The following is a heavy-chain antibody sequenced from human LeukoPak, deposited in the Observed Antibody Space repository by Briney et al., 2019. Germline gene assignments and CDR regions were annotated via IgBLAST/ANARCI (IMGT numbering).Heavy chain of an antibody. Sequence: GESLKISCKGSGYSFTSYWIGWARQMPGKGLEWMGIIYPGDSDTRYSPSFQGQVTISADKSISTAYLQWSSLKASDTAMYYCARLCVLLSGIAVTWWFDPWGQGTLATVSS. V-gene: IGHV5-51*01. CDR2: IYPGDSDT. J-gene: IGHJ5*02. CDR3: ARLCVLLSGIAVTWWFDP. D-gene: IGHD6-19*01. CDR1: GYSFTSYW.